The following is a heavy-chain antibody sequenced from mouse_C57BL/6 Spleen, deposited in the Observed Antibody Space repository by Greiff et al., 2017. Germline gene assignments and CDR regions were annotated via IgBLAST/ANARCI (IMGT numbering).Heavy chain of an antibody. CDR3: ARHGGYDAEGDY. CDR2: ISSGGSYT. J-gene: IGHJ2*01. Sequence: EVKLVESGGDLVKPGGSLKLSCAASGFTFSSYGMSWVRQTPDKRLEWVATISSGGSYTYYPDSVKGRFAISRDKAKNTLYMQISRLKSEDTAVYYCARHGGYDAEGDYGGQGTTLTVSS. V-gene: IGHV5-6*01. CDR1: GFTFSSYG. D-gene: IGHD2-14*01.